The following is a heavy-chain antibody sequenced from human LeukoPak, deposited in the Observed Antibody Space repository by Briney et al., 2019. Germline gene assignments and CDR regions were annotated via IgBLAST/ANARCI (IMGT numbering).Heavy chain of an antibody. CDR1: GFTFSSYS. J-gene: IGHJ5*02. CDR3: AGRGGKGGLQLRRDWFDP. V-gene: IGHV3-21*01. D-gene: IGHD5-24*01. CDR2: ISSSSSYI. Sequence: PGGSLRLSCAASGFTFSSYSMNWVRQAPGKGLEWVSSISSSSSYIYYADSVKGRFTISRDNSKNTLYLQMNSLRAEDTAVYYCAGRGGKGGLQLRRDWFDPWGQGTLVTVSS.